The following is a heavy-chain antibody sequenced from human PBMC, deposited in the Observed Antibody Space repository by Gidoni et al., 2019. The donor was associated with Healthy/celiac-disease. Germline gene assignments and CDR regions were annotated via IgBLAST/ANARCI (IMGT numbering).Heavy chain of an antibody. J-gene: IGHJ3*02. Sequence: EVQLVESGGVVVQPGGSLRLSCAASGFTFDDYTMHWVRQATGKGLEWVSLISWDGGSTYYADSVKGRFTISRDNSKNSLYLQMNSLRTEDTALYYCAKDLGIVGAPHAFDIWGQGTMVTVSS. CDR2: ISWDGGST. D-gene: IGHD1-26*01. V-gene: IGHV3-43*01. CDR3: AKDLGIVGAPHAFDI. CDR1: GFTFDDYT.